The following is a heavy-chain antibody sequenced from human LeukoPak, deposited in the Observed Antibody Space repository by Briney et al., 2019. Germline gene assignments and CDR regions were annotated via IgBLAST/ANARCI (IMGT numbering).Heavy chain of an antibody. D-gene: IGHD1-26*01. CDR1: GGSISSYY. V-gene: IGHV4-59*13. CDR3: ARSDGAGATDY. CDR2: FYYTGST. Sequence: SETLSLTCTVSGGSISSYYWSCIRQPPGKALEWIGYFYYTGSTDYNPSLKSRVTISVDTSKNQFSLKLSSVTAADAAVYYCARSDGAGATDYWGQGTLVTVSS. J-gene: IGHJ4*02.